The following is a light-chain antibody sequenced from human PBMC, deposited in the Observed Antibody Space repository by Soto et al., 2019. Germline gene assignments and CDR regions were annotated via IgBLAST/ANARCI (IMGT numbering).Light chain of an antibody. J-gene: IGKJ5*01. CDR1: QSVTSNY. V-gene: IGKV3-20*01. CDR3: QQYNNWPS. CDR2: GAS. Sequence: EIVLTQSPGTLSLSPGGRATLSCRASQSVTSNYLAWYQQKPGQAPRLLIYGASTRATGIPDRFSGSGSGTDFTLTIRSLQSEDFAVYYCQQYNNWPSFGQGTRLEIK.